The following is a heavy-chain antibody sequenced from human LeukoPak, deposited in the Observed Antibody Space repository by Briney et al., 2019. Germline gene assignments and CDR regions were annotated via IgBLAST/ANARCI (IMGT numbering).Heavy chain of an antibody. CDR2: IIPIFGTA. CDR3: AKGEGHYYDSSGYYLFDY. V-gene: IGHV1-69*13. D-gene: IGHD3-22*01. CDR1: GGTFSSYA. J-gene: IGHJ4*02. Sequence: SVKVSCKASGGTFSSYAISWVRQAPGQGLEWMGGIIPIFGTANYAQKFQGRVTITADESTSTAYMELSSLRSEDTAVYYCAKGEGHYYDSSGYYLFDYWGQGTLVTVSS.